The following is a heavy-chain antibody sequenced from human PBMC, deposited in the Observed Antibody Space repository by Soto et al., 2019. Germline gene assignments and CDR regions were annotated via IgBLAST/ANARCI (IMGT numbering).Heavy chain of an antibody. J-gene: IGHJ4*02. V-gene: IGHV1-18*01. CDR1: GYTFTSYG. CDR3: ARDSPPPRE. CDR2: ISAYSGNT. Sequence: QVQLVQSGAEVKKPGASVKVSCKASGYTFTSYGISWVRQAPGQGLEWMGWISAYSGNTNYAQKLQGRVTMTTDTSTSKAYMVLSSLRSDYSAAYDWARDSPPPREWGQGTLVTVSS.